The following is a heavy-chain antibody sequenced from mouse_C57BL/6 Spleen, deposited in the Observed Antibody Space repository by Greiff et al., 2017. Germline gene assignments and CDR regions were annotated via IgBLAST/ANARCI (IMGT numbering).Heavy chain of an antibody. CDR3: ARGNYLWYFDV. J-gene: IGHJ1*03. V-gene: IGHV3-6*01. CDR2: ISYDGSN. CDR1: GYSITSGYY. Sequence: VQLKESGPGLVKPSQSLSLTCSVTGYSITSGYYWNWIRQFPGNKLEWMGYISYDGSNNYNPSLKNRISITRDTSKNQFCLKLNSVTTEDTATYYCARGNYLWYFDVWGTGTTVTVSS. D-gene: IGHD2-1*01.